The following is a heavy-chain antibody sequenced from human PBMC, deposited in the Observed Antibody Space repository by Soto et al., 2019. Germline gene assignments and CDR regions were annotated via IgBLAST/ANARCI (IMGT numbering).Heavy chain of an antibody. Sequence: PSETKSLTNAVYSGYFSDYYWSWIRQPPGKGLEWIGQINHSGTTYYNPSLKSRLTISVDASNNHFSLKLSSVTAADTAVYYCAREGGDIFTGYYLDSWGQGTLVPVSS. CDR3: AREGGDIFTGYYLDS. CDR1: SGYFSDYY. CDR2: INHSGTT. V-gene: IGHV4-34*01. D-gene: IGHD3-9*01. J-gene: IGHJ5*01.